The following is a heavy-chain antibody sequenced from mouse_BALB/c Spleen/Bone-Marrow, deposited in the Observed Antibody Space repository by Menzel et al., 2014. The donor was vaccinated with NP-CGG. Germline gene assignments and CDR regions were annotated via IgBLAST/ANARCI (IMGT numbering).Heavy chain of an antibody. CDR3: TRQPYYGYFDY. CDR1: GFTFSNYW. V-gene: IGHV6-6*02. J-gene: IGHJ2*01. Sequence: EVKLVESGGGLVQPGGSMKLSCVASGFTFSNYWMNWVRQSPEKGLEWVAEIRLKSNNYATHYAESVKGWFTISRDDSKSSVYLQMNNLRAEDTGIYYCTRQPYYGYFDYWGQGTTLTVSS. D-gene: IGHD1-1*01. CDR2: IRLKSNNYAT.